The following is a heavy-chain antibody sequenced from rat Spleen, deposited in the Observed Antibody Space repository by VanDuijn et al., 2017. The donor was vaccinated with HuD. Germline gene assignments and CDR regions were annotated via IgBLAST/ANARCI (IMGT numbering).Heavy chain of an antibody. CDR3: ARRPAHSGYFDY. CDR2: ISYDGSSI. J-gene: IGHJ2*01. V-gene: IGHV5-7*01. CDR1: GFTLSDHY. D-gene: IGHD1-2*01. Sequence: EEQLVESGGGLVQPGGSLKLSCAASGFTLSDHYMAWVRQAPTKGLVWVATISYDGSSIYYRDSVKGRFTISRDNAKSTLYLQMNSLRSEDTATYYCARRPAHSGYFDYWGQGVMVTVSS.